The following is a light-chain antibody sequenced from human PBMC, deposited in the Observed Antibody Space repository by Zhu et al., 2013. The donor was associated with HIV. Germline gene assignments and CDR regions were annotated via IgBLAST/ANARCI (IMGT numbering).Light chain of an antibody. J-gene: IGKJ1*01. CDR3: QKYDDVPRT. CDR2: TAS. CDR1: QGISNN. V-gene: IGKV1-27*01. Sequence: DIQMTQSPSSLSASVGDRVTITCRASQGISNNLAWYQQKPGKVPKLLIYTASTLQSGVPSRFSGSGSGTAFTLTISSLQPEDVATYYCQKYDDVPRTFGQGTKVEIK.